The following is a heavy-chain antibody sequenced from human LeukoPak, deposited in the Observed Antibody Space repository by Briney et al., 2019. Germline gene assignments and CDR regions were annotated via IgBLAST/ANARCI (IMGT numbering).Heavy chain of an antibody. CDR3: ARGSPAADFDY. D-gene: IGHD2-15*01. V-gene: IGHV3-13*01. CDR2: IGTAGDT. Sequence: PGGSLRLSCAASGFTFSSYDMHWVRQATGKGLEWVSAIGTAGDTYYPGSVKGRFTISRENAKNSLYLQMNSLRAGDTAVYYCARGSPAADFDYWGQGTLVTVSS. CDR1: GFTFSSYD. J-gene: IGHJ4*02.